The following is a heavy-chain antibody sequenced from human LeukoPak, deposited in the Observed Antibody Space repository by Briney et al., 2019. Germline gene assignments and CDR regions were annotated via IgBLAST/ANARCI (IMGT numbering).Heavy chain of an antibody. J-gene: IGHJ6*03. CDR1: GGTFSSYA. CDR3: ARYRGADIAAYYYYYYMDV. Sequence: ASVKVSCKASGGTFSSYAISWVRQAPGQGLEWIGGIIPIFGTANYAQKFQGRVTITTDESTSTAYMELRSLRSDDTAVYYCARYRGADIAAYYYYYYMDVWGKGTTVTVSS. V-gene: IGHV1-69*05. CDR2: IIPIFGTA. D-gene: IGHD5-12*01.